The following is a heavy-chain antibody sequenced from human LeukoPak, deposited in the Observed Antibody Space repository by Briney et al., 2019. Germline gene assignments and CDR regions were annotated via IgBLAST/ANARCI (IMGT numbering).Heavy chain of an antibody. D-gene: IGHD3-22*01. V-gene: IGHV4-59*01. CDR1: GGSISSYY. CDR3: ARYYDSSGYSPPSFDY. CDR2: IYYSGST. Sequence: SETLSLTCTVSGGSISSYYWSWIRQPPGKGREWLGYIYYSGSTNYNPSLKSRVTISVDTSKNQFSLKLSYVTGADTAVYYCARYYDSSGYSPPSFDYWGQGTVVTVSS. J-gene: IGHJ4*02.